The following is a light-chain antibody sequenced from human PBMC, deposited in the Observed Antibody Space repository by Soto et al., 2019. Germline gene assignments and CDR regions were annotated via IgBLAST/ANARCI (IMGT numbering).Light chain of an antibody. CDR2: DVS. V-gene: IGKV1-5*01. CDR3: QQYRT. J-gene: IGKJ1*01. Sequence: DIQMTQSPSTLSASVGDRVTITCRASQIISSWLAWYQQKPGKAPKLLIFDVSSLETGVPSRFNGSGSGTEFTLTISSQQPEDFATYYCQQYRTFGQGTQVEIK. CDR1: QIISSW.